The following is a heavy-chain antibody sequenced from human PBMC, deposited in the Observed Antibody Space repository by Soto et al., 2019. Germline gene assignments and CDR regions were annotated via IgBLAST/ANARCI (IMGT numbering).Heavy chain of an antibody. Sequence: SETLSLTCAVSGDSISSSNWWSWVRQPPGKGLEWIGEIYHSGSTNYNPSLKSRVTISVDKSKNQFSLKLSSVTAADTAVYYCARDVKRFGEPYGMDVWGQGTTATVSS. D-gene: IGHD3-10*01. CDR1: GDSISSSNW. CDR3: ARDVKRFGEPYGMDV. CDR2: IYHSGST. J-gene: IGHJ6*02. V-gene: IGHV4-4*02.